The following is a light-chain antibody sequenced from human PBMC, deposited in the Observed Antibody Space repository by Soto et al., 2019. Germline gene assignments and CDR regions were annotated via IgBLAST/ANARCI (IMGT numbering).Light chain of an antibody. CDR2: GVI. V-gene: IGLV2-23*02. CDR3: CSYAGSQSWV. Sequence: QSVLTQPASVSGSPGQSITISCTGTSSDVGSYNLVSWYQQHPGKAPKLLIYGVIKRPSGVSNRFSGSKSGSTASLTISGLQAEDEAAYFCCSYAGSQSWVFGGGTKLTVL. J-gene: IGLJ3*02. CDR1: SSDVGSYNL.